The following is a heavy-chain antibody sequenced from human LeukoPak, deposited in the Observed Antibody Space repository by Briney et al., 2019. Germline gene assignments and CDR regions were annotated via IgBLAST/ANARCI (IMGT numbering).Heavy chain of an antibody. V-gene: IGHV3-11*04. Sequence: GGSLRLSCAASGFTFSDYYMSWVRQAPGKGLEWVSYISGSGSTIYYPDSVKGRFTCSRDNAKNSLYLQMNSLRAEDTAVYFCVREDYYYASGVWGQGTLVTVSS. D-gene: IGHD3-10*01. CDR1: GFTFSDYY. CDR3: VREDYYYASGV. CDR2: ISGSGSTI. J-gene: IGHJ4*02.